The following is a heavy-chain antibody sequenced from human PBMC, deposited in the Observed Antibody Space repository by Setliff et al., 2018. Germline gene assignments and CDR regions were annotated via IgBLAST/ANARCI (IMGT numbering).Heavy chain of an antibody. Sequence: GGSLRLSCAVSGFTFSNHGMNWVRQAPGKGLEWVSYINSWGTTKYYADSVKGRFTISRDNAKNSLYLDLNSLRAEDTAVYYCRLWLHETMRDYWGQGTLVTVSS. CDR2: INSWGTTK. CDR1: GFTFSNHG. D-gene: IGHD3-10*01. J-gene: IGHJ4*02. V-gene: IGHV3-48*03. CDR3: RLWLHETMRDY.